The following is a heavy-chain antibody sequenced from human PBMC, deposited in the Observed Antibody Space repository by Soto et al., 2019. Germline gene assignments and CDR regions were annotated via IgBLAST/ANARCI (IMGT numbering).Heavy chain of an antibody. D-gene: IGHD2-15*01. CDR1: GFTFSNYW. J-gene: IGHJ6*03. CDR2: INSDGSVS. V-gene: IGHV3-74*02. Sequence: EVQLVESGGGLVQPGGSLRLSCAASGFTFSNYWMYWVRQAPGKGLEWVSRINSDGSVSSYADSVTGRLTISRDNVKNTLYLQMDSLRAEDTAVYYCARGDCVGGTCYSLAGSFYYYMDVWGKGTTVTVFS. CDR3: ARGDCVGGTCYSLAGSFYYYMDV.